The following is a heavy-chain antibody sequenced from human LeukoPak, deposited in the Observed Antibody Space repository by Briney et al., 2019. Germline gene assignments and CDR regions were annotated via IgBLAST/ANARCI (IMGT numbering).Heavy chain of an antibody. J-gene: IGHJ4*02. Sequence: SETLSLTCTVSGGSLSSSSYYCGWIRQPPGRGLEWIGCIYYSGSTYYNPSLKGRVTISVDTSKNQFALKLSSVTAADTAVYYCAAYGYSGFWGQGTLVTVSS. D-gene: IGHD5-12*01. CDR3: AAYGYSGF. V-gene: IGHV4-39*01. CDR2: IYYSGST. CDR1: GGSLSSSSYY.